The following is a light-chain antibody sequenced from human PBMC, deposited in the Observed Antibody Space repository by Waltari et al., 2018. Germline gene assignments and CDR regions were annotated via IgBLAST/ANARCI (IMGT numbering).Light chain of an antibody. CDR3: QQYLSAPLT. CDR1: PSVLGSSNNKNY. J-gene: IGKJ4*01. Sequence: DIVMTQSPDSLAVSLGERATINCQSSPSVLGSSNNKNYLTWYQQKPGQPPKLLISWASTRESGVPDRFSGSGSGTDFTLTISSLQAEDVAVYYCQQYLSAPLTFGGGTKVEIK. CDR2: WAS. V-gene: IGKV4-1*01.